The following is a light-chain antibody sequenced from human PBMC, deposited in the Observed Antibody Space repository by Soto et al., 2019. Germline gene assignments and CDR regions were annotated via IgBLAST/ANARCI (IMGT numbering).Light chain of an antibody. V-gene: IGLV2-8*01. CDR2: EVS. Sequence: QSVLTQPPSASGSPGQSVTLSCTGTSSDVGYYNYVSGYQHHPGKAPKLMIFEVSNRPSGVPDRFSGSKSGNTASLTVSGLHAEDEADYYCSSYAGSKNFVFGPGTKLTVL. J-gene: IGLJ1*01. CDR1: SSDVGYYNY. CDR3: SSYAGSKNFV.